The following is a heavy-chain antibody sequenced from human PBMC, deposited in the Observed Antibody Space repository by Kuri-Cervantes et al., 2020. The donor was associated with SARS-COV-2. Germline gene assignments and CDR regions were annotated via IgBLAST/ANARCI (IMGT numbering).Heavy chain of an antibody. Sequence: SETLSLTCTVSGGSIDSSSIYWSWIRQPPGKGLEWIGEINHSGSTNYNPSLKSRVTISVDTSKNQFSLKLSSVTAADTAVYYCARGEVIVVPAAVAYYCYMDVWGKGTTVTVSS. CDR2: INHSGST. J-gene: IGHJ6*03. CDR3: ARGEVIVVPAAVAYYCYMDV. V-gene: IGHV4-39*07. CDR1: GGSIDSSSIY. D-gene: IGHD2-2*01.